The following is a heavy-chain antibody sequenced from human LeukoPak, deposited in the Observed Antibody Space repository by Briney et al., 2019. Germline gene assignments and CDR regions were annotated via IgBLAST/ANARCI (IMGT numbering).Heavy chain of an antibody. CDR2: ISYDGSNT. CDR1: GFTFSSYA. Sequence: PGRSLRLSCAASGFTFSSYAMHWVRQAPGKGLEWVTFISYDGSNTYYADSVKGRFTIPRDNSKNTLYLQMNSLRAEDTAVYYCARDWRDYFDYWGQGTLVTVSS. CDR3: ARDWRDYFDY. D-gene: IGHD3-3*01. V-gene: IGHV3-30-3*01. J-gene: IGHJ4*02.